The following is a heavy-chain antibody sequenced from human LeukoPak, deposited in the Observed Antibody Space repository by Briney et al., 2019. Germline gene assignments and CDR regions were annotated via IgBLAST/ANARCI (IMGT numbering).Heavy chain of an antibody. J-gene: IGHJ3*02. V-gene: IGHV3-23*01. D-gene: IGHD4-17*01. CDR2: IRGGGGSA. Sequence: PGESLRLSCTASGFTFSAYAMMWVRQAPGKGPEWVSAIRGGGGSAFYADSVKGRFTISRDNSKYTLFLQMNSLRAEDTAVYYCARDPNGDYIGAFDMWGPGTMVTASS. CDR1: GFTFSAYA. CDR3: ARDPNGDYIGAFDM.